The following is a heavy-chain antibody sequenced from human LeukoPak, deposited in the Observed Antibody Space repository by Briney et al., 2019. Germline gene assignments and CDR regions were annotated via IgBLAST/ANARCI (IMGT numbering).Heavy chain of an antibody. CDR1: GFTFSSYS. CDR2: ISSSSSTI. CDR3: AREGHYYDSTGYMDV. Sequence: GGSLRLSCAASGFTFSSYSMNWVRQAPGKGLEWVSYISSSSSTIYYADSVKGRFTISRDNAKSSLYLQMNSLRAEDTAVYYCAREGHYYDSTGYMDVWGKGTTVTVSS. V-gene: IGHV3-48*04. D-gene: IGHD3-22*01. J-gene: IGHJ6*04.